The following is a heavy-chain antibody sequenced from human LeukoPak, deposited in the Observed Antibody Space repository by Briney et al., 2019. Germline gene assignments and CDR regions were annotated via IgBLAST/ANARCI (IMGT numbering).Heavy chain of an antibody. J-gene: IGHJ4*02. V-gene: IGHV4-61*02. CDR3: ARGVYYDSSGPDYYFDY. CDR2: IYTSGST. D-gene: IGHD3-22*01. Sequence: SETLSLTCTVSGGSISSGSYYWSWIRQPAGKGLEWIGRIYTSGSTNYNPSLKSRVTISVDTSKNQFSLELSSVTAADTAVYYCARGVYYDSSGPDYYFDYWGQGTLVTVSS. CDR1: GGSISSGSYY.